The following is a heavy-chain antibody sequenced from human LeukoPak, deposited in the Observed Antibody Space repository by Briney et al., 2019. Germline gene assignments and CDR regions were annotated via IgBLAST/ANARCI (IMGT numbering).Heavy chain of an antibody. V-gene: IGHV4-59*01. D-gene: IGHD6-6*01. CDR1: GGSIGTYY. J-gene: IGHJ1*01. Sequence: SETLSLTCTVSGGSIGTYYWDWIRQPPGKGLEWIGYIYHSGSTNYNPSLQSRVTISVDTSKNQFSLNLNSVTAVDTAVYYCARGGAARLHFQNWGQGTLVTVSS. CDR3: ARGGAARLHFQN. CDR2: IYHSGST.